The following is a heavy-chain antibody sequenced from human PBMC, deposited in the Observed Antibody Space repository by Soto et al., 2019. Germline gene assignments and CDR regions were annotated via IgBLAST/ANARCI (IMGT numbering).Heavy chain of an antibody. J-gene: IGHJ5*02. CDR3: AGLWQPGRVVVPAAMSGWFDP. V-gene: IGHV1-69*13. Sequence: SVNVSCKASGGAFSSYAISWVRQAPGQGLEWMGGIIPIFGTANYAQKFQGRVTITADESTSTAYMELSSLRSEDTAVYYCAGLWQPGRVVVPAAMSGWFDPWGQGTLVTVSS. CDR2: IIPIFGTA. CDR1: GGAFSSYA. D-gene: IGHD2-2*01.